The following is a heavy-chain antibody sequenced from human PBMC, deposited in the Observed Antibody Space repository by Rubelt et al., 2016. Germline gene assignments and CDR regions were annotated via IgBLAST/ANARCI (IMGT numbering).Heavy chain of an antibody. Sequence: GGSLRLSCAASGFTFSNYAMSWVRQAPGKGLEWVSTITISGGSTDYADSVKGRFTISRDNPKKSLYLQMSSLRAEDTAIYHCARLYYTSGTFYGRFDLWGRGTLVTVSS. J-gene: IGHJ2*01. CDR3: ARLYYTSGTFYGRFDL. CDR1: GFTFSNYA. D-gene: IGHD3-10*01. V-gene: IGHV3-23*01. CDR2: ITISGGST.